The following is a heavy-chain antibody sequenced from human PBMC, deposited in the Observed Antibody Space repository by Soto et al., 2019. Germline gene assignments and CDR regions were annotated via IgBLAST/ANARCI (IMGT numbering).Heavy chain of an antibody. CDR3: ARQVSSAGTNAFDI. Sequence: GESLKISCKGSGYTFTTYWIGWVRQMPGKGLEWMGIIYPGDSATRYSPSFQGQVTISADKSISTAYLQWSSLKASDTAMYYCARQVSSAGTNAFDIWGQGTMVTVSS. J-gene: IGHJ3*02. CDR1: GYTFTTYW. V-gene: IGHV5-51*01. D-gene: IGHD6-19*01. CDR2: IYPGDSAT.